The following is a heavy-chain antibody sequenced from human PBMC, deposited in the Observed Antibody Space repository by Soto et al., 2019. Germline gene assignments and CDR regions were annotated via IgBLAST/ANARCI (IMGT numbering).Heavy chain of an antibody. D-gene: IGHD2-2*01. CDR2: INHSGST. Sequence: PSETLSLTCTVYGGSFSGYYWSWIRQPPWKGLEWIGEINHSGSTNYNPSLKSRVTISVDTSKNQFSLKLSSVTAADTAVYYCARGLSYQLYGMDVWGQGTTVTVSS. J-gene: IGHJ6*02. V-gene: IGHV4-34*01. CDR1: GGSFSGYY. CDR3: ARGLSYQLYGMDV.